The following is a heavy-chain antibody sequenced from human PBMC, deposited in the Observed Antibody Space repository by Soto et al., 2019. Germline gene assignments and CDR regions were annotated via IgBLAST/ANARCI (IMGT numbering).Heavy chain of an antibody. CDR2: ISGGGDST. Sequence: EVQLLESGGGLVQPGGSLRLSCAASGFNFSSYAMSWVRQAPGKGLEWVSGISGGGDSTDYADSVKGRFTISRDNSKSTLHLQTNSLGAGDTALFYRSEGRSGGGAALHHWGLGTLVTVSS. CDR3: SEGRSGGGAALHH. V-gene: IGHV3-23*01. CDR1: GFNFSSYA. D-gene: IGHD3-16*01. J-gene: IGHJ1*01.